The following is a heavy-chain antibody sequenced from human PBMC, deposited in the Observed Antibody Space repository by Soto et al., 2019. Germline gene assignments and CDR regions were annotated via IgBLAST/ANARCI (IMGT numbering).Heavy chain of an antibody. V-gene: IGHV4-31*03. CDR1: GGSISSGGYY. D-gene: IGHD2-2*01. CDR3: ARFIVVVPAAMRVDAFDI. J-gene: IGHJ3*02. CDR2: IYYSGST. Sequence: SETLSLTCTVSGGSISSGGYYWSWIRQHPGKGLEWIGYIYYSGSTYYNPSLKSRVTISVDTSKNQFSLKLSSVTAADTAVYYCARFIVVVPAAMRVDAFDIWGQGTMVTVSS.